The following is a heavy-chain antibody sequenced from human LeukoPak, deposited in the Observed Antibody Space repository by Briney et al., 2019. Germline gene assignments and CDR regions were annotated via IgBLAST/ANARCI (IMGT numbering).Heavy chain of an antibody. Sequence: GGSLRLSCVDSGFTFISDTMHWVRQAPGKGLEWVAIISYDGSHKYYADSVKGRFTISRDNSKNTLYLQMNSLRPEDTALYHCARDVATRPDYWAQGTLVTVSS. J-gene: IGHJ4*02. D-gene: IGHD6-6*01. V-gene: IGHV3-30*01. CDR1: GFTFISDT. CDR2: ISYDGSHK. CDR3: ARDVATRPDY.